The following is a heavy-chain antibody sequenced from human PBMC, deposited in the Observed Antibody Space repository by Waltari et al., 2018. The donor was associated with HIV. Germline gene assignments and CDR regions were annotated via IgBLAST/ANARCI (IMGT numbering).Heavy chain of an antibody. CDR2: VNESGNS. D-gene: IGHD1-1*01. J-gene: IGHJ6*02. CDR1: GGPLSAYP. Sequence: QVQLQQGGASLLKPLEPLSPTCAVVGGPLSAYPRTGTRQSPGKGLEWIGEVNESGNSNYNPSLKSRVTISVDTSKRQFFLHLRSVRAADTAIYYCARGFDGFNFLYYYSGMDVWGLGTTVTVSS. CDR3: ARGFDGFNFLYYYSGMDV. V-gene: IGHV4-34*02.